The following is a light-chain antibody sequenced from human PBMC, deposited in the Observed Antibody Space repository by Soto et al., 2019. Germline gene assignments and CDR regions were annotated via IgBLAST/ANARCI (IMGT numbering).Light chain of an antibody. CDR3: QQRSNWPPIT. CDR2: DAS. Sequence: EIVLTPSPGTLSLSPVERATLSCRASQTFSNSFIAWYQQRPGQAPRVLIYDASNRATGIPARFSGSGSGTDFTLTISSLEPEDFAVYYCQQRSNWPPITFGQGTRLEIK. V-gene: IGKV3-11*01. J-gene: IGKJ5*01. CDR1: QTFSNSF.